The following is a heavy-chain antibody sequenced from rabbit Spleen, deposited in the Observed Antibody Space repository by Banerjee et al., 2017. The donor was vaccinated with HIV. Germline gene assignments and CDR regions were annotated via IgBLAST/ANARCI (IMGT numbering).Heavy chain of an antibody. V-gene: IGHV1S45*01. CDR3: ARDSGTSFSSYGMDL. J-gene: IGHJ6*01. D-gene: IGHD8-1*01. Sequence: QEQLEESGGGLVKPGGTLTLTCAASGFSFSTGAYMCWVRQAPGKGLEWIACVAAGVSFTSYYATWAKGRFTISKTSSTTVTLQMTSLTAADTATYFCARDSGTSFSSYGMDLWGPGTLVTVS. CDR1: GFSFSTGAY. CDR2: VAAGVSFTS.